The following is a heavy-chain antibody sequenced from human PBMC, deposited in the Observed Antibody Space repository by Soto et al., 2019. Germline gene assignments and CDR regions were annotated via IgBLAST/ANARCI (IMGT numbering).Heavy chain of an antibody. J-gene: IGHJ5*02. CDR3: ARAVLQLDP. D-gene: IGHD3-10*01. CDR2: IYYSGST. CDR1: GXSISSGNHY. Sequence: SETLSLTCTVSGXSISSGNHYWSWIRQPPGKGLEWIGYIYYSGSTYYNPSLKSRVTISVDTSKNQFSLKLSSVTAADTAVYYCARAVLQLDPWGQGTLVTVS. V-gene: IGHV4-30-4*01.